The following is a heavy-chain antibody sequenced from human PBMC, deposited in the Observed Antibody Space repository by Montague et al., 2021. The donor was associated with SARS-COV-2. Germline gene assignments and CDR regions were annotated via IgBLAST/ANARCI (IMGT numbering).Heavy chain of an antibody. Sequence: TLSLTCTVSGGSISGDNYYWTWIRQHPGKGLEWIAYIYYTGSTYYNPSLQSRLRTSLDTSKNQFSLTLTSVTAADTAIYYCVRDSRLNCFYYWGRGILVAVSS. CDR1: GGSISGDNYY. CDR3: VRDSRLNCFYY. CDR2: IYYTGST. D-gene: IGHD1-1*01. J-gene: IGHJ4*02. V-gene: IGHV4-31*03.